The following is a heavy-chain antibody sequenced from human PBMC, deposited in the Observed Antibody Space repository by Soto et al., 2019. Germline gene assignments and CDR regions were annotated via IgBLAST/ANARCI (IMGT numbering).Heavy chain of an antibody. J-gene: IGHJ3*02. CDR2: IIPILGIA. CDR1: GGTFSSYT. D-gene: IGHD3-3*02. CDR3: ARALLDHAFDI. V-gene: IGHV1-69*02. Sequence: ASVKVSCKASGGTFSSYTISWVRQAPGQGLEWMGRIIPILGIANYAQKFQGRVTITADKSTSTAYMELSSLRSEDTAVYYCARALLDHAFDIWGQGTMVTVSS.